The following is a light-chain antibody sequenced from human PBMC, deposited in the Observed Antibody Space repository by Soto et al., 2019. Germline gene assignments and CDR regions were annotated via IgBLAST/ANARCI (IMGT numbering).Light chain of an antibody. V-gene: IGKV3-20*01. CDR2: GAS. CDR1: QSVSSN. J-gene: IGKJ1*01. CDR3: QQYGSSPKT. Sequence: EIVMTQSPATLSVSPGERATLSCRASQSVSSNLAWYQQNPGQDTRLLIYGASSRATGIPDRVSGSGAGTDCTLTISRLEPEDFAVYYCQQYGSSPKTFGQGTKVDIK.